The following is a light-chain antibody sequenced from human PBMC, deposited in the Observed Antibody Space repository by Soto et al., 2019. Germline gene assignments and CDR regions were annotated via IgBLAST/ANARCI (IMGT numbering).Light chain of an antibody. Sequence: EIVMTQSPATLSESPGERVTLSCRASETVKNNLAWYQVKRGQAPRLLIYAASTRATGVPARFSGSGSGTEFTLSISSLESEDFAVYYCQQYDNWPPWTFGQGTKVDIK. CDR2: AAS. V-gene: IGKV3-15*01. CDR3: QQYDNWPPWT. J-gene: IGKJ1*01. CDR1: ETVKNN.